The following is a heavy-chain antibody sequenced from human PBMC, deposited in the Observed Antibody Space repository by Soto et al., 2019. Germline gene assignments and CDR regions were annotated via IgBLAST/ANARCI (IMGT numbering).Heavy chain of an antibody. Sequence: GGPLRLSCGASGSTFSSYGMHRVRQASGKGLEWVAVISYDGSNKYYADSVKGRFTISRDNSKNTLYLQMNSLRAEDTAVYYCAKASGDSSSGADPWGQGTLVTVSS. V-gene: IGHV3-30*18. CDR1: GSTFSSYG. D-gene: IGHD6-6*01. CDR2: ISYDGSNK. CDR3: AKASGDSSSGADP. J-gene: IGHJ5*02.